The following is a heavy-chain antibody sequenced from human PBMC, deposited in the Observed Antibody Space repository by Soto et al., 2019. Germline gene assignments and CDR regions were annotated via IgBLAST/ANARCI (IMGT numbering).Heavy chain of an antibody. CDR1: GLPFNKAW. CDR2: IKQEGTT. Sequence: EVHLVESGGGLVKSGGSLRLSGAAPGLPFNKAWLSWVRQAPGKGLGWVGRIKQEGTTDYAAPVKDRFTISRDDSQNMVYLQMDSLKTEDTGVYYCTTDEEDNGNDGDFDYWGQGTLVTVSS. CDR3: TTDEEDNGNDGDFDY. V-gene: IGHV3-15*01. D-gene: IGHD1-1*01. J-gene: IGHJ4*02.